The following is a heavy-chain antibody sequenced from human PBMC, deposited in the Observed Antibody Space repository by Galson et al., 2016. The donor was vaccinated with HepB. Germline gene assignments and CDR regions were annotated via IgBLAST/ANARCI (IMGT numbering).Heavy chain of an antibody. D-gene: IGHD3-10*01. CDR3: AHRRTSADYGSGKDHYFDY. Sequence: PALVKPTQTLTLTCTFSGFSLSSSGVGVGWMRQPPGKTLEWLAHIYWDGDERYSPSLKSRLTITKDTSKNQVVLTLTNMDPVDTATYYCAHRRTSADYGSGKDHYFDYWGQGTLVTVSS. J-gene: IGHJ4*02. V-gene: IGHV2-5*02. CDR1: GFSLSSSGVG. CDR2: IYWDGDE.